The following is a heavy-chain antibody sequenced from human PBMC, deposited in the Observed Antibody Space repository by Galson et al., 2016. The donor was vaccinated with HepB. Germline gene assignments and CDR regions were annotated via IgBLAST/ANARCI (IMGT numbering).Heavy chain of an antibody. CDR1: GVSITENKW. CDR2: IHPTGDT. J-gene: IGHJ4*02. CDR3: VRNGGDDFVY. V-gene: IGHV4-4*02. Sequence: ETLSLTCAISGVSITENKWWTWIRQPPGKGLQWIGEIHPTGDTNYNPSLESRVTISVDKSLNQVSLRLTSVTAADTALYYGVRNGGDDFVYWGQGALVTVSS. D-gene: IGHD2-21*02.